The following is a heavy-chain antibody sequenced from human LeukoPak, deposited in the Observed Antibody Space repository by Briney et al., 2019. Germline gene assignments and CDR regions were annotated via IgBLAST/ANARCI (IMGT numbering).Heavy chain of an antibody. J-gene: IGHJ4*02. Sequence: GGSLRLSCAASGFTFSSYAMSWVRQAPGKGLEWVSGISGSGGNTYYADSVKGRFTISRDNSKNTLYLQMNSLKTEDTAVYYCTIEGYSSSWYFDYWGQGTLVTVSS. CDR2: ISGSGGNT. V-gene: IGHV3-23*01. CDR1: GFTFSSYA. CDR3: TIEGYSSSWYFDY. D-gene: IGHD6-13*01.